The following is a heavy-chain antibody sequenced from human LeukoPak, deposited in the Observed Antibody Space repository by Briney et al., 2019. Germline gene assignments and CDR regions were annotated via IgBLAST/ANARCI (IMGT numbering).Heavy chain of an antibody. Sequence: PSETLPLTCAVYGGSFSGYYWSWIRQPPGKGLEWIGEINHSGSTNYNPSLKSRVTISVDTSKNQFSLKLSSVTAADTAVYYCARKPGYSSNPFDPWGQGTLVTVSS. D-gene: IGHD6-13*01. V-gene: IGHV4-34*01. J-gene: IGHJ5*02. CDR1: GGSFSGYY. CDR3: ARKPGYSSNPFDP. CDR2: INHSGST.